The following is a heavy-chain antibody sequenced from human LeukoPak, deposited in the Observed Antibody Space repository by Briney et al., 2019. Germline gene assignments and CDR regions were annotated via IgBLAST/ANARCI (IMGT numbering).Heavy chain of an antibody. J-gene: IGHJ4*02. V-gene: IGHV1-69*13. D-gene: IGHD6-19*01. Sequence: GASVKVSCKASGDTFSSYAISWVRQAPGQGLEWMGGIIPIFGTANYAQKFQGRVTITADESTSTANMELSSLRSEDTAVYYCARGRMAGTYVFDYWGQGTLVTVSS. CDR2: IIPIFGTA. CDR3: ARGRMAGTYVFDY. CDR1: GDTFSSYA.